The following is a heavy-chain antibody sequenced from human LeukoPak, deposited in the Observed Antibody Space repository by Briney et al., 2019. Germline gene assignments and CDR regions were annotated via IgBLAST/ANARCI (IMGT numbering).Heavy chain of an antibody. D-gene: IGHD3-16*02. J-gene: IGHJ6*03. CDR2: MYYTGSS. CDR1: GGSISTYF. CDR3: ARGGYRSYYYVAG. V-gene: IGHV4-59*01. Sequence: SETLSLTCSVSGGSISTYFWSWIRQAPGKGLEWIGYMYYTGSSNYNPSLESRVTISIDTSKNQFSLKLTSVTPADTAVYYCARGGYRSYYYVAGWGKGTTVIVSS.